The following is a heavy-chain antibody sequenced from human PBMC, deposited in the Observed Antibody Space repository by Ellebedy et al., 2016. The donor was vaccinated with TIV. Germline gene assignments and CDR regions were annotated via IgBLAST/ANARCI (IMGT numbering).Heavy chain of an antibody. V-gene: IGHV4-34*01. CDR2: INHSGRT. J-gene: IGHJ4*02. CDR3: ARGRGSQRGYYFDY. Sequence: SETLSLXXAVYGGSFSGYYWSWIRQPPGKGLEWIGEINHSGRTNYNPSLKSRVTISVDTSKNQFSLKLSSVTAADTAVYYCARGRGSQRGYYFDYWGQGTLVTVSS. CDR1: GGSFSGYY. D-gene: IGHD3-16*01.